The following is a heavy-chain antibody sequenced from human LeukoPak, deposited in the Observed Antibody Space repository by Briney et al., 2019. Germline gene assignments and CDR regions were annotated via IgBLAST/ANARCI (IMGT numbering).Heavy chain of an antibody. CDR1: GFTFSDYW. V-gene: IGHV3-7*01. Sequence: PGGSLRLSCGASGFTFSDYWMSWVRQPPGKGPEWVANINPEGKLIYYVDSVKRRFTISRDNAKNSLCLQMNSLRAEDTGVYYCTRDPYQAVAVYCAGDVWGRGTTVSVSS. CDR3: TRDPYQAVAVYCAGDV. J-gene: IGHJ6*02. CDR2: INPEGKLI. D-gene: IGHD5/OR15-5a*01.